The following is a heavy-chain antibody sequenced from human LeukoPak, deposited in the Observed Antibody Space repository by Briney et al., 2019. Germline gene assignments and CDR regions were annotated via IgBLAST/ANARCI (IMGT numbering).Heavy chain of an antibody. CDR3: AKDRQERFLDHRWWFDP. V-gene: IGHV3-23*01. Sequence: GWALTLPRPSSRCTFSNYAMRWVGQAPPRGREWVSASSGSGASTYYEDSVKGRLTISRDNSKNALYLQMNSLRAEDTALYDCAKDRQERFLDHRWWFDPWGQGTLVTVSS. D-gene: IGHD3-3*01. CDR2: SSGSGAST. CDR1: RCTFSNYA. J-gene: IGHJ5*02.